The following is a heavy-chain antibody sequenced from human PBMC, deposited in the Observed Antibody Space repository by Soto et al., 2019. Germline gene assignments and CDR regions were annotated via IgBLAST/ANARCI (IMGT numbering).Heavy chain of an antibody. D-gene: IGHD3-10*01. J-gene: IGHJ6*02. Sequence: SETLSLTCTVSGGSISSGGYYWSWIRQHPGKGLEWIGYIYYSGSTYYNPSLKSRVTISVDTSKNQFSLKLSSVTAADTAVYYCARDRWFGEPHYYGMDVWGQGTTVTVSS. CDR3: ARDRWFGEPHYYGMDV. CDR2: IYYSGST. V-gene: IGHV4-31*03. CDR1: GGSISSGGYY.